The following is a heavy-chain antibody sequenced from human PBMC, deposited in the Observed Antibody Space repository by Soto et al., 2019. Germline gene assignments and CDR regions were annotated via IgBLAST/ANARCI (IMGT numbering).Heavy chain of an antibody. CDR3: AKRATGTYFDY. D-gene: IGHD1-1*01. Sequence: GGSLRLSCAASGFTFGNYAMNWVRQAPGKGLEWVSVISGSGGSTYYADSVKGRFTISRDNSKNTLYLQMNSLRAEDTAVYYCAKRATGTYFDYWGQGTLVTVSS. CDR1: GFTFGNYA. V-gene: IGHV3-23*01. J-gene: IGHJ4*02. CDR2: ISGSGGST.